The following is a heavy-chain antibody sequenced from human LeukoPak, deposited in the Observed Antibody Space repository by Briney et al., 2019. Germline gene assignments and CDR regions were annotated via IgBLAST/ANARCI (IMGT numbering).Heavy chain of an antibody. V-gene: IGHV1-69*06. D-gene: IGHD6-13*01. J-gene: IGHJ6*03. Sequence: SVKVSCKASGGIFSSYAISWVRQAPGQGLEWMGGIIPIFGTANYAQKFQGRVTITADKSTSTAYMELSSLRSEDTAVYYCASAGYSSSWYGPPYYYYYMDVWGKGTTVTVS. CDR3: ASAGYSSSWYGPPYYYYYMDV. CDR2: IIPIFGTA. CDR1: GGIFSSYA.